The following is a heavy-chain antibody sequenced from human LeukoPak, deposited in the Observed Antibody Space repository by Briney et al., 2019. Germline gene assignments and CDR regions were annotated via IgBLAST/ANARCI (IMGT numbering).Heavy chain of an antibody. D-gene: IGHD2/OR15-2a*01. J-gene: IGHJ6*03. CDR3: ARDQNVDYMDV. V-gene: IGHV3-21*01. CDR2: ISSSSSYI. CDR1: GFTFSSYS. Sequence: GGSLRLSCAASGFTFSSYSMNWVRQASGKGLEWVSSISSSSSYIYYADSVKGRFTISRDNAKNSLYLQMNSLRAEDTAVYYCARDQNVDYMDVWGKGTTVTVSS.